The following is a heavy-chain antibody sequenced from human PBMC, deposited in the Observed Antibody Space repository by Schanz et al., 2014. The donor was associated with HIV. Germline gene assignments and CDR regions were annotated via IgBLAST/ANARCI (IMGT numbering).Heavy chain of an antibody. CDR2: IWYDGSNE. CDR1: GFTFSSYG. Sequence: QVQLVESGGGVVQPGRSLRLSCAASGFTFSSYGMHWVRQAPGRGLEWVAVIWYDGSNECYADSVKGRFTISRDNSKNTLYLQMNSLRTEDTALYYCARLSRGPWRLENWGQGALVTVSS. V-gene: IGHV3-33*01. J-gene: IGHJ4*02. D-gene: IGHD6-25*01. CDR3: ARLSRGPWRLEN.